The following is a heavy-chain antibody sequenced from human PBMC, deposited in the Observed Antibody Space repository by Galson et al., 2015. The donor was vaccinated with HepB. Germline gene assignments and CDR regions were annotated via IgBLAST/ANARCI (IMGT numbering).Heavy chain of an antibody. CDR2: ISYDGSNK. Sequence: SLRLSCAASGFTFSSYGMHWVRQAPGKGLEWVAVISYDGSNKCYADSVKGRFTISRDNSKDTMYLQMNSLRPEDTAVYYCAKDQRTYDFWSAYYEGDWFDPWGQGTLVTVSS. D-gene: IGHD3-3*01. CDR1: GFTFSSYG. V-gene: IGHV3-30*18. J-gene: IGHJ5*02. CDR3: AKDQRTYDFWSAYYEGDWFDP.